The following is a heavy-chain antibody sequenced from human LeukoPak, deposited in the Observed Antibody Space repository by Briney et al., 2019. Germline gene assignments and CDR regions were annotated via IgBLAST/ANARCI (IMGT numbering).Heavy chain of an antibody. V-gene: IGHV1-8*03. CDR2: MNPNSGNT. CDR3: AKDIFGDFFLDV. J-gene: IGHJ6*04. Sequence: GASVKVSCKASGYTFTSYDINWVRQATGEGLEWMGWMNPNSGNTGYAQKFQGRVTITRNTSISTAYMELSSLRSEDTAVYYCAKDIFGDFFLDVWGKGTTVTVSS. CDR1: GYTFTSYD. D-gene: IGHD3-10*02.